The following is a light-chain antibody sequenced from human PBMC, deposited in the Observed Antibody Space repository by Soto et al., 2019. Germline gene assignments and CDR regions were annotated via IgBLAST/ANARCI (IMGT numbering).Light chain of an antibody. CDR3: QQRRNWLA. CDR1: QSVGTY. CDR2: DAS. Sequence: EIVLTQSPATLSLSPGGRATLSCRASQSVGTYLGWYQQKSGQAPRLLCYDASNRATGIPARFIGSGSGTDFTRTISSLEPEDCAVYYCQQRRNWLAFGRGTKVEIK. J-gene: IGKJ4*01. V-gene: IGKV3-11*01.